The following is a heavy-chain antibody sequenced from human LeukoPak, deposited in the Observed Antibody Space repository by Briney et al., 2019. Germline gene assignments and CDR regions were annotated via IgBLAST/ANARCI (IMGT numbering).Heavy chain of an antibody. CDR2: ISSSSSTI. CDR1: GFTFSSYS. D-gene: IGHD6-19*01. Sequence: GGSLRLSCAASGFTFSSYSMNWVRQAPGKGLEWVSYISSSSSTIYYADSVKGRFNISRDNAKNSLYLQMNSLRAEDTAVYYCARDKWLVQDYWGQGTLVTVSS. CDR3: ARDKWLVQDY. J-gene: IGHJ4*02. V-gene: IGHV3-48*04.